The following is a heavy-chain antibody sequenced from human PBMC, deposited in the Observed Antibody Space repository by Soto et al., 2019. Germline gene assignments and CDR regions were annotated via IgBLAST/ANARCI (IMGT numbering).Heavy chain of an antibody. J-gene: IGHJ3*02. CDR1: GFTFSSYG. Sequence: QVQLVESGGGVVQPGRSLRLSCAASGFTFSSYGMHWVRQAPGKGLEWVAVISYDGSNKYYADSVKGRFTISRDNSKNTLYLQMNSLRAEDTAVYYCAKGQGGYRGLPPEVDAFDIWGQGTIVTVSS. D-gene: IGHD3-22*01. CDR3: AKGQGGYRGLPPEVDAFDI. V-gene: IGHV3-30*18. CDR2: ISYDGSNK.